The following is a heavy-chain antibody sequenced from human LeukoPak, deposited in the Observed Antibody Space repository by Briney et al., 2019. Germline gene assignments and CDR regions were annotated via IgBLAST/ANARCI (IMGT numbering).Heavy chain of an antibody. J-gene: IGHJ4*02. V-gene: IGHV3-30*02. CDR3: ARDDRGYCSDGTCYSLWDH. CDR1: GFTLSKYG. CDR2: IRHDGGKT. Sequence: PGGSLRLSCAASGFTLSKYGMHWVRQTPGKGLEWVAFIRHDGGKTNYADSVKGRFTISRDNSKNTLYLQMSSLRVEDTAVHYCARDDRGYCSDGTCYSLWDHWGQGTLVTVSS. D-gene: IGHD2-15*01.